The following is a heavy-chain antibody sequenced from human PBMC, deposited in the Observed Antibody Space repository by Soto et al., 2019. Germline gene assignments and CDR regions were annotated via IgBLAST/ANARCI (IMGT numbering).Heavy chain of an antibody. J-gene: IGHJ6*02. CDR3: ASLLWFGELLPYYYYGMDV. CDR2: IDPSDSYT. D-gene: IGHD3-10*01. CDR1: GYSFTSYW. V-gene: IGHV5-10-1*01. Sequence: GEALKISCKGSGYSFTSYWIGWVRQMAGKGLEWMGRIDPSDSYTNYSPSFQGHVTISADKSISTAYLQWSSLKASDTAMYYCASLLWFGELLPYYYYGMDVWGQGTTVTVSS.